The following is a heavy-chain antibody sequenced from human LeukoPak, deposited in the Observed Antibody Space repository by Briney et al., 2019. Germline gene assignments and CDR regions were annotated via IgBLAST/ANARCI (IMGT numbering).Heavy chain of an antibody. V-gene: IGHV3-30*18. D-gene: IGHD5-12*01. CDR3: AKATTDVDIVATDY. Sequence: GGSLRLSCAASGFTFSSYGMHWVRQSPGKGLEWVAVISYDGSNKYYADSVKGRFTISRDNSKSTLYLQMNSLRAEDTAVYYCAKATTDVDIVATDYWGQGTLVTVSS. J-gene: IGHJ4*02. CDR1: GFTFSSYG. CDR2: ISYDGSNK.